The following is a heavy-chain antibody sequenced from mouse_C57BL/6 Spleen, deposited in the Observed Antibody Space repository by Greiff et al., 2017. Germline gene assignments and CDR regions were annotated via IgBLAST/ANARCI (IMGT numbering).Heavy chain of an antibody. V-gene: IGHV1-69*01. D-gene: IGHD2-3*01. Sequence: QVQLQQPGAELVMPGASVKLSCKASGYTFTSYWMHWVKQRPGQGLEWIGEIDPSDSYTNYNQKFKGKSTLTVDKSSSTAYMQLSSLTSEDSAAYYCARSDGYYDYAMDYWGQGTSVTVSS. CDR2: IDPSDSYT. J-gene: IGHJ4*01. CDR3: ARSDGYYDYAMDY. CDR1: GYTFTSYW.